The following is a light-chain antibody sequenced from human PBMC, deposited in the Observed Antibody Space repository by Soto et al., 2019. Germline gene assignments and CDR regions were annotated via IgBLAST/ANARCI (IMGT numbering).Light chain of an antibody. CDR2: GNS. J-gene: IGLJ1*01. V-gene: IGLV1-40*01. CDR1: SSNIGAGYD. CDR3: QSYDSSLSGSRF. Sequence: QSVLTQPPSVSGAPGQRVTISCTGSSSNIGAGYDVHWYQQLPGTAPKLLIYGNSNRPSGVPDRFSGSKSGTSASLAITGLQAEDEAEYYCQSYDSSLSGSRFFGTGTKVTGL.